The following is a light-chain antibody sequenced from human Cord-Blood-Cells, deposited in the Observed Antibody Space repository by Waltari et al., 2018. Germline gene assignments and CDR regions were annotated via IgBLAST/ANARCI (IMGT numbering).Light chain of an antibody. CDR1: QSISSY. CDR2: AAS. V-gene: IGKV1-39*01. Sequence: DIQMTQSPSSLSASVGDRVTITCRASQSISSYLNWYQQKPGKAPKLLIYAASSLQSGVPSRFSVIGSGTDFTLTISSLQPEDFATYYCQQSYSTPRTFDQGTKVEIK. CDR3: QQSYSTPRT. J-gene: IGKJ1*01.